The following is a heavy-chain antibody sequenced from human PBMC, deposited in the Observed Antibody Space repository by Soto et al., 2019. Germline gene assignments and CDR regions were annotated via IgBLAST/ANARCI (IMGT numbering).Heavy chain of an antibody. Sequence: RASVKVSCKASGGTFSSYAISWVRQAPGQGLEWMGGIIPIFGTANYAQKFQGRVTITADESTSTAYMELSSLGSEDTAVYYCARGQVVVVAARYYYGMDVWGQGTTVTVSS. CDR2: IIPIFGTA. CDR3: ARGQVVVVAARYYYGMDV. J-gene: IGHJ6*02. V-gene: IGHV1-69*13. CDR1: GGTFSSYA. D-gene: IGHD2-15*01.